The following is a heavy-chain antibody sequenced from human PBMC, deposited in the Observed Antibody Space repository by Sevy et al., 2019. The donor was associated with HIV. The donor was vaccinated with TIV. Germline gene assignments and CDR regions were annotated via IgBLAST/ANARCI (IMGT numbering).Heavy chain of an antibody. CDR2: IYSAGTT. Sequence: GGSLRLSCAASTFSVTDNYMSWVRQAPGKGLEWVSLIYSAGTTFYSDSVKGRFTISRDNSNNTLDLQMNSLRAEDTAIYYCARIKGASSSYAMDVWGQGTTVTVSS. V-gene: IGHV3-53*01. J-gene: IGHJ6*02. CDR1: TFSVTDNY. CDR3: ARIKGASSSYAMDV. D-gene: IGHD2-2*01.